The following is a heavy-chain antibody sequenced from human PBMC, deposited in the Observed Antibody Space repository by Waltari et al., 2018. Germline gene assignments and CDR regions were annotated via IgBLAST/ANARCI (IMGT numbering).Heavy chain of an antibody. V-gene: IGHV3-74*01. CDR3: SAGTVY. Sequence: EVQLVESGGGLVQPGGSLGLSCAASGFTFTSYWMHWVRQAPGKGLVWLSLITSDGSTTSYGDSVKGRFTISRDNAKNTLYLQMNSLRAEDTAVYYCSAGTVYWGQGILVTVSS. CDR2: ITSDGSTT. J-gene: IGHJ4*02. CDR1: GFTFTSYW. D-gene: IGHD1-26*01.